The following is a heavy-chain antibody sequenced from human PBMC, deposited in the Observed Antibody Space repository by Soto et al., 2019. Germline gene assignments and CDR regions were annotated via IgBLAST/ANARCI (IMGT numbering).Heavy chain of an antibody. CDR1: GFTVSVNY. CDR3: ASTRCSSYDY. V-gene: IGHV3-53*02. Sequence: EVQLVETGGGLIQPGGSLRLSCAASGFTVSVNYMSWVRQAPGKGLEWVSVIYNGGGTYYADYVKGRFTISRDNSKNTLYLQMNSLRAEDTAVYYCASTRCSSYDYWGQGTLVTVSS. J-gene: IGHJ4*02. D-gene: IGHD6-6*01. CDR2: IYNGGGT.